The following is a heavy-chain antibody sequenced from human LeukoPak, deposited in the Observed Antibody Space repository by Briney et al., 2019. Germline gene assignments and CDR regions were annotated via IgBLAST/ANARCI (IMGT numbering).Heavy chain of an antibody. J-gene: IGHJ4*02. D-gene: IGHD2-15*01. CDR1: GFTFSNYG. CDR2: ISHDGSNN. Sequence: GGSLRLSCAASGFTFSNYGMHWVRQAPGKGLEWVVVISHDGSNNNYADSVKGRFTISRDNSENTLYLQMNSLRPEDTAVYYCAKVRVGTAHFDYWGQGTLVTVSS. V-gene: IGHV3-30*18. CDR3: AKVRVGTAHFDY.